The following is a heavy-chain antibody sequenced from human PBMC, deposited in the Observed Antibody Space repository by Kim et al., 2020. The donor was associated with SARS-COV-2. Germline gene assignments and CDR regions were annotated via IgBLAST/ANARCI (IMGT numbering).Heavy chain of an antibody. CDR2: IYSGGST. J-gene: IGHJ6*02. Sequence: GGSLRLSCAASGFTVSSNYMSWVGQAPGKGLEWVSVIYSGGSTYYADSVKGRFTISRDNSKNTLYLQMNSLRAEDTAVYYCAREPPSLVVAATYYYYGMDVWGQGTTVTVSS. D-gene: IGHD2-15*01. CDR1: GFTVSSNY. CDR3: AREPPSLVVAATYYYYGMDV. V-gene: IGHV3-66*02.